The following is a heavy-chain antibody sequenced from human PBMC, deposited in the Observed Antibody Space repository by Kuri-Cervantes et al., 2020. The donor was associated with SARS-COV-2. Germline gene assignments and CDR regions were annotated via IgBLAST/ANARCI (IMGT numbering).Heavy chain of an antibody. D-gene: IGHD1-1*01. J-gene: IGHJ6*02. CDR2: IYSGGST. CDR1: GFTVSSNY. V-gene: IGHV3-66*01. CDR3: ARYGAVERDYYYYYGMDV. Sequence: GESLKISCAASGFTVSSNYMSWVRQAPGKGLEWVSVIYSGGSTYYADSVKGRFTISRDNSKNTLYLQMNSLRAEDTAVYYCARYGAVERDYYYYYGMDVWGQGTTVTVS.